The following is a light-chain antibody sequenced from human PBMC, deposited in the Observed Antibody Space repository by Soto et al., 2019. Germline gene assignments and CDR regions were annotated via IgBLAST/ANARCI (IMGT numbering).Light chain of an antibody. CDR2: EVS. CDR1: SSDVGSYNL. CDR3: CSYAGSRSYV. Sequence: QSALTQPASASGSPGQSITISCTGTSSDVGSYNLVSWYQQHPGKAPKLMIYEVSKRPSGVSNRFSGSKSGDTASLTISGLQAEDESDYYCCSYAGSRSYVFGTGTKVTVL. J-gene: IGLJ1*01. V-gene: IGLV2-23*02.